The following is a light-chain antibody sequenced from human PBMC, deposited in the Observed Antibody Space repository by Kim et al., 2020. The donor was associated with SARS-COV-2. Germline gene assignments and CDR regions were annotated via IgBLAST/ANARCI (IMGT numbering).Light chain of an antibody. Sequence: SYELTQPLSVSVALGQTARITCGGNNIGSKNVHWYQQKPGQAPVLVIYRDSNRPSGIPERFSGPNSGNTATLTISRAQAGDEADYYCQVWDSSTHVVFGG. CDR3: QVWDSSTHVV. CDR2: RDS. CDR1: NIGSKN. V-gene: IGLV3-9*01. J-gene: IGLJ2*01.